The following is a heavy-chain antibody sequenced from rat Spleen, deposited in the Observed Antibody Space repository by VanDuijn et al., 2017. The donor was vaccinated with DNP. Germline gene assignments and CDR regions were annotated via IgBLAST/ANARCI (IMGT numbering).Heavy chain of an antibody. Sequence: EVQLQESGPGLVKPSQSLSLTCSVTGYSITSNYWGWIRKFPGNKLEWMGYINSAGSTNYNPSLKSRISITRDTSKNQFFLQVNSVTTEDTATYYCARLGDYWGQGVMVTVSS. CDR1: GYSITSNY. D-gene: IGHD5-1*01. J-gene: IGHJ2*01. CDR3: ARLGDY. CDR2: INSAGST. V-gene: IGHV3-3*01.